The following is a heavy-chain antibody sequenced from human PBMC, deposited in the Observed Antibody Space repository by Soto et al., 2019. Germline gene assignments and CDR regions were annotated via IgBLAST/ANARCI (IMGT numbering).Heavy chain of an antibody. Sequence: QMQLQASGPGLVKPSETLSLTCNVSGASVSHGYWSWIRQPPGKGLEWIGFMYFGGSFNYNPSLTHRATPSVETSKNQFSTKSTSVTASDTAVYYCARSYYDSTGFAVDPWGQGTLVTVSS. V-gene: IGHV4-59*02. CDR2: MYFGGSF. J-gene: IGHJ5*02. D-gene: IGHD3-22*01. CDR1: GASVSHGY. CDR3: ARSYYDSTGFAVDP.